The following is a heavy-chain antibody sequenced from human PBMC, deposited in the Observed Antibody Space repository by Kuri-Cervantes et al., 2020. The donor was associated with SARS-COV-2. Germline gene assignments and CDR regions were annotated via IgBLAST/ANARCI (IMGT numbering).Heavy chain of an antibody. CDR2: FDPEDGET. D-gene: IGHD3-3*01. CDR3: ATDLRHHDFWSGYYPLGYFQH. Sequence: ASVKVSCKVSGYTLTELSMHWVRQAPGKGLEWMGGFDPEDGETIYAQKFQGRVTMTEDTSTDTAYMELSSLRSEDTAVYYCATDLRHHDFWSGYYPLGYFQHWGQGTLVTVSS. J-gene: IGHJ1*01. CDR1: GYTLTELS. V-gene: IGHV1-24*01.